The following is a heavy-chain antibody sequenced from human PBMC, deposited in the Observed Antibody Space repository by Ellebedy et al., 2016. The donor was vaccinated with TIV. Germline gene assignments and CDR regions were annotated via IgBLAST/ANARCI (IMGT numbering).Heavy chain of an antibody. CDR3: ASSLGRLDAFDI. V-gene: IGHV1-69*04. J-gene: IGHJ3*02. CDR2: IIPILGIA. Sequence: ASVKVSCKASGGTFSSYAISWVRQAPGQGLEWMGRIIPILGIANYAQKFQGRVTITADKSTSTAYMELSSLRSEDTAVYYCASSLGRLDAFDIWGQGTMVTVSS. CDR1: GGTFSSYA.